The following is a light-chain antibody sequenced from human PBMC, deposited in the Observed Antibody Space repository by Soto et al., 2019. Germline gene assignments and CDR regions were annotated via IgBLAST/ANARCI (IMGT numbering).Light chain of an antibody. CDR1: QSISSW. CDR2: KAS. V-gene: IGKV1-5*03. J-gene: IGKJ1*01. Sequence: DIQMTQSPSTLSASVGDRVTITCRASQSISSWLAWYQQKPGKAPKLLIYKASSLESGVPSRFSGSGSGTKFTLPISSLQPYVLATFSFQQYKNYPWMFAQGTKVDIK. CDR3: QQYKNYPWM.